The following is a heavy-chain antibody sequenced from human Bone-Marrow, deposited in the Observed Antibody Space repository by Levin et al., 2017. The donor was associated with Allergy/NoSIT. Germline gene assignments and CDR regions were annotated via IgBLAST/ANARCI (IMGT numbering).Heavy chain of an antibody. CDR2: IKSKTDGGTT. CDR1: GFTFSNAW. D-gene: IGHD3-10*01. J-gene: IGHJ4*02. Sequence: GGSLRLSCAASGFTFSNAWMSWVRQAPGKGLEWVGRIKSKTDGGTTDYAAPVKGRFTISRDDSKNTLYLQMNSLKTEDTAVYYCTTDVAVLWFGELSRTGAASQIDYWGQGTLVTVSS. CDR3: TTDVAVLWFGELSRTGAASQIDY. V-gene: IGHV3-15*01.